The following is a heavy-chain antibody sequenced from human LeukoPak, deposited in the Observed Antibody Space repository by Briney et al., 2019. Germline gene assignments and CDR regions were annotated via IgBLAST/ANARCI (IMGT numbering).Heavy chain of an antibody. V-gene: IGHV1-2*02. J-gene: IGHJ4*02. Sequence: ASVTVSCQASRYTLTGYYMHWVGQAPGQGREGMGWIYPNRGGTNFAQKFQGRVTLTRDTSISTASVEVSRRRYGGPAVDYCAREDSSGYDYWGQGTLVTVSS. D-gene: IGHD3-22*01. CDR1: RYTLTGYY. CDR3: AREDSSGYDY. CDR2: IYPNRGGT.